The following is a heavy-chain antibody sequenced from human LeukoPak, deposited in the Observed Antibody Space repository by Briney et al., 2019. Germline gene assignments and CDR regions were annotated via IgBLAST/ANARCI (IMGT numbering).Heavy chain of an antibody. CDR1: GLTFSSYA. CDR3: AKDARRSDGWYFFDH. D-gene: IGHD6-19*01. CDR2: TSGSGGST. Sequence: GGSLRLSCAASGLTFSSYAMNWVRQAPGKGLEWVSGTSGSGGSTYYADSVKGRFTISRDNSKNTLYLQMISLRAGDTAVYYCAKDARRSDGWYFFDHWGQGTLVTVSS. V-gene: IGHV3-23*01. J-gene: IGHJ4*02.